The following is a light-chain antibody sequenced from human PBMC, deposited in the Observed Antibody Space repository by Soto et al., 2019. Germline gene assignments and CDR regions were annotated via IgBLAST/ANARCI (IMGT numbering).Light chain of an antibody. Sequence: DIVMTQSPDSLAVSLGERATINCKSSQSVLYTSNNKNYLAWYQQKQGQPPKLLIYWASTQESGVPDRFSGSGSGTDFTLTISSLQAEDAAVYYCQHHHSIPYTFGQGTKLEIK. CDR2: WAS. CDR1: QSVLYTSNNKNY. V-gene: IGKV4-1*01. CDR3: QHHHSIPYT. J-gene: IGKJ2*01.